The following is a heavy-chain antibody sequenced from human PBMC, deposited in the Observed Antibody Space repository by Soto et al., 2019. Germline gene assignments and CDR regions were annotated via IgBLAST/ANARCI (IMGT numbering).Heavy chain of an antibody. J-gene: IGHJ4*02. D-gene: IGHD6-13*01. Sequence: GGSLRLSCAASGFTFSSYAMHWVRQAPGKGLEWVAVISYDGSNKYYADSVKGRFTISRDNSKNTLYLQMNSLRAEDTAVYYSARARYRYSSSWYDYWGQGTLVTVSS. CDR3: ARARYRYSSSWYDY. V-gene: IGHV3-30*04. CDR2: ISYDGSNK. CDR1: GFTFSSYA.